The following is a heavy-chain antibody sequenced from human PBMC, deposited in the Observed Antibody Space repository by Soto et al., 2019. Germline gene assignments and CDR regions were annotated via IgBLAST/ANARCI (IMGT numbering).Heavy chain of an antibody. CDR1: GFDFASFG. Sequence: SVKVSCKASGFDFASFGIQWVRQTLGQRPEWIGWIVVADGATNYAQEFQGRVIISRXXXXNXXXIXLXXLRSEDTAVYFCARGRRIALAATSFDYWGQGTLVTVSS. V-gene: IGHV1-58*02. D-gene: IGHD6-19*01. CDR2: IVVADGAT. CDR3: ARGRRIALAATSFDY. J-gene: IGHJ4*02.